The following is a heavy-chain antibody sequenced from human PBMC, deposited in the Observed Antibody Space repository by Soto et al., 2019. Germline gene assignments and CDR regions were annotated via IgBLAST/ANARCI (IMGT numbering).Heavy chain of an antibody. J-gene: IGHJ4*02. D-gene: IGHD2-8*02. Sequence: ETLCLTGNFSGGSIKSDTWWAWVRQSPGKGLEWIVEIYHNGRAFDNPSLKGRVTISIDKSNNQFSLNLTSVTAADTAVYYCARADSVLVAKGFDLWGQGTLVTVSS. CDR1: GGSIKSDTW. V-gene: IGHV4-4*02. CDR2: IYHNGRA. CDR3: ARADSVLVAKGFDL.